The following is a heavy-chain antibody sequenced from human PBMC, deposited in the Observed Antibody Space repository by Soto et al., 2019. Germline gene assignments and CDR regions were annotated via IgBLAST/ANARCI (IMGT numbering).Heavy chain of an antibody. D-gene: IGHD2-21*01. CDR1: GGSISSYY. CDR2: IYYSGST. J-gene: IGHJ6*03. V-gene: IGHV4-59*08. CDR3: ARHEIVPTYGGYYYYYYYMDV. Sequence: PSETLSLTCTVSGGSISSYYWSWIRQPPGKGLEWIGYIYYSGSTNYNPSLKSRVTISVDTSKNQFSLKLSSVTAADTAVYYCARHEIVPTYGGYYYYYYYMDVWGKGTTVTVSS.